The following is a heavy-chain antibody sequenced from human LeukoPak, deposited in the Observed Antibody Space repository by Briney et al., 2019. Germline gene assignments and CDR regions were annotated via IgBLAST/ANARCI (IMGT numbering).Heavy chain of an antibody. Sequence: SETLSLTCTVSGGSISSYYWGWIRQPPGKGLEWIGSIYYSGSTYYNPSLKSRVTISVDTSKNQFSLKLSSVTAADTAVYYCAREVVVTHFDYWGQGTLVTVSS. J-gene: IGHJ4*02. CDR2: IYYSGST. D-gene: IGHD3-22*01. CDR3: AREVVVTHFDY. V-gene: IGHV4-39*02. CDR1: GGSISSYY.